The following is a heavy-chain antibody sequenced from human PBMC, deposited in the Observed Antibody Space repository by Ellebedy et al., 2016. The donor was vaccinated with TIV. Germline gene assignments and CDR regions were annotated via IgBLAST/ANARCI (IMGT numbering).Heavy chain of an antibody. J-gene: IGHJ4*02. CDR2: ISGYNGNT. CDR1: GYTFTSYY. Sequence: ASVKVSXXASGYTFTSYYMHWVRQAPGQGLEWMGWISGYNGNTNYAQKFQDRVTMTIDTSTSTVYMELRSLGSDDTAVYYCARAATDPFDYWGQGTLVTVSS. V-gene: IGHV1-18*04. CDR3: ARAATDPFDY.